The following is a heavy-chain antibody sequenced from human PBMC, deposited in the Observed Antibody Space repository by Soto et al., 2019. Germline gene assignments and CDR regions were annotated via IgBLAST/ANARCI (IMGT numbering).Heavy chain of an antibody. CDR2: IKQDGSEK. V-gene: IGHV3-7*03. CDR1: GFTFSSYW. J-gene: IGHJ4*02. CDR3: ARLGIGYSGYDSYYFDY. D-gene: IGHD5-12*01. Sequence: GESLKISCAASGFTFSSYWMSWVRQAPGKGLEWVANIKQDGSEKYYVDSVKGRFTISRDNAKNSLYLQMNSLRAEDTAVYYCARLGIGYSGYDSYYFDYWGQGTLVTVSS.